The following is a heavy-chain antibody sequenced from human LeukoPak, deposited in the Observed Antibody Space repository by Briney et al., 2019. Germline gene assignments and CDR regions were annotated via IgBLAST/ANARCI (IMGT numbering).Heavy chain of an antibody. CDR3: ARDRGILDV. CDR2: IYTSGST. CDR1: GGSISSSSYY. J-gene: IGHJ6*04. D-gene: IGHD3-10*01. Sequence: SETLSLTCTVSGGSISSSSYYWSWIRQPAGKGLEWIGRIYTSGSTNYNPSLKSRVTISVDTSKNQFSLKLSSVTAADTAVYYCARDRGILDVWGKGTTVTVSS. V-gene: IGHV4-61*02.